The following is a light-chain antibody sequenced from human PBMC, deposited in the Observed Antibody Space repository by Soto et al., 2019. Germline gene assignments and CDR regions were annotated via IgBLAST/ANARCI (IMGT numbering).Light chain of an antibody. CDR3: PHFQRDPFT. V-gene: IGKV1-13*02. Sequence: AIQLTQSPSSLSASVGDRVTITCRASQGVSSALAWYQQKPGKPPKVLIYDGSSLQSGVPLRFRGSGSGTEFTLTITGLQPEDFGTYYCPHFQRDPFTYGQGTRLEIK. CDR2: DGS. CDR1: QGVSSA. J-gene: IGKJ5*01.